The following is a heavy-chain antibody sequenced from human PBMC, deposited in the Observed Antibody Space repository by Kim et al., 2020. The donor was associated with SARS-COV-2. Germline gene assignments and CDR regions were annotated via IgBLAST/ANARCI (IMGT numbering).Heavy chain of an antibody. V-gene: IGHV1-24*01. J-gene: IGHJ3*02. Sequence: ASVKVSCKVSGYTLTELSMHWVRQAPGKGLEWMGGFDPEDGETIYAQKFQGRVTMTEDTSTDTAYMELSSLRSEDTAVYYCATATTMVRGVIGAFDIWGQGTMVTVSS. CDR3: ATATTMVRGVIGAFDI. CDR2: FDPEDGET. CDR1: GYTLTELS. D-gene: IGHD3-10*01.